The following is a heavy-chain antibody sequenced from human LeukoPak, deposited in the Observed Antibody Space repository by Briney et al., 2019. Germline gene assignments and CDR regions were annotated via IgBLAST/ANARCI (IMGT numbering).Heavy chain of an antibody. V-gene: IGHV1-24*01. Sequence: ASVKVSCKVSGYTLTELSMHWVRQAPGKGLEWMGGFDPEDGETIYAQKFQGRVTMTEDTSTDTAYMGLNSLRSEDTAVYYCATGRGYDFWSDLDYWGQGTLVTVSS. D-gene: IGHD3-3*01. CDR2: FDPEDGET. CDR1: GYTLTELS. CDR3: ATGRGYDFWSDLDY. J-gene: IGHJ4*02.